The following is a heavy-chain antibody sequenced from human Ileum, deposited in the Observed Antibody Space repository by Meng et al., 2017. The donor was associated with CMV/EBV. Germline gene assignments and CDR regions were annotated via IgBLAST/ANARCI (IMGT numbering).Heavy chain of an antibody. J-gene: IGHJ4*02. CDR3: ARDWDYGDPADY. D-gene: IGHD4-17*01. V-gene: IGHV1-18*01. CDR2: IATFNGNT. CDR1: GYKFNDYG. Sequence: SCKTSGYKFNDYGFSWVRQAPGQGLEWMGWIATFNGNTNYAQRMQGRVTMSRDTSTSTVYMELRSLRYDDTAVYYCARDWDYGDPADYWGQGTLVTVSS.